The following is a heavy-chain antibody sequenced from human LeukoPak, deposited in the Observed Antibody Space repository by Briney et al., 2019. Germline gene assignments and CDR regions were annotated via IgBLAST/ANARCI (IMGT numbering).Heavy chain of an antibody. V-gene: IGHV3-23*01. J-gene: IGHJ4*02. Sequence: GGSLRLSCAASGFTFSSYSMNWVRQAPGKGLEWVSGISESGGSTSYADSVKGRFTISRDNSKNTLYLQMNSLRAEDTAVYYCVSRIRQYNYGSGSYYNGAFDYWGQGTLVIVSS. CDR1: GFTFSSYS. D-gene: IGHD3-10*01. CDR3: VSRIRQYNYGSGSYYNGAFDY. CDR2: ISESGGST.